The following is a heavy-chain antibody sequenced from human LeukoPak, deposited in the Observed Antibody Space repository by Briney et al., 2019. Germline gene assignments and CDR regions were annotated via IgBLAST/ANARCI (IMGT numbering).Heavy chain of an antibody. J-gene: IGHJ3*02. CDR2: IYPGGSDT. V-gene: IGHV5-51*01. Sequence: GESLKISCKGSGYSFTSYWIGWVRQMPGKGLEWMGIIYPGGSDTRYGPSFQGQVTISADKSITTAYLQWSSLRASDTAMYYCARPANRGDAFDIWGQGTMVTVSS. CDR3: ARPANRGDAFDI. CDR1: GYSFTSYW. D-gene: IGHD2/OR15-2a*01.